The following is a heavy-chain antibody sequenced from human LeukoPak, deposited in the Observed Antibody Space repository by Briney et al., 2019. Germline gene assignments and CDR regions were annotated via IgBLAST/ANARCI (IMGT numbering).Heavy chain of an antibody. D-gene: IGHD1-26*01. CDR2: ISSRGDSV. CDR1: GFIFNSAE. V-gene: IGHV3-48*03. Sequence: GGSLRLSCAASGFIFNSAEMNWVRQAPGKGLEWISHISSRGDSVIYADSVKGRITISRDSATNSLYLQMDSLRAEDSGIYYCATGSVAPRMRYSNGWFDYWGQGTLVTVSS. CDR3: ATGSVAPRMRYSNGWFDY. J-gene: IGHJ4*02.